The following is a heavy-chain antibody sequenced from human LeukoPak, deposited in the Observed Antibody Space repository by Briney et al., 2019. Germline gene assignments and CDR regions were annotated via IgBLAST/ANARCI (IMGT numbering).Heavy chain of an antibody. CDR1: GYTFTSHH. Sequence: ASVKVSCKASGYTFTSHHMYWVRQAPGQGLEWMGLINPTGGSTNYAQRFQGRVTMTRDTSTSTVFVELNSLRSDDTAVYYCARGPPLYSSGRELDYWGQGALVTVSS. V-gene: IGHV1-46*01. D-gene: IGHD6-19*01. J-gene: IGHJ4*02. CDR2: INPTGGST. CDR3: ARGPPLYSSGRELDY.